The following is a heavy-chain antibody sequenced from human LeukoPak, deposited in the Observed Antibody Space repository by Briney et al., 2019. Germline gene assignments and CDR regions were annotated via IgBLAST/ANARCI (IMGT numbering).Heavy chain of an antibody. CDR3: RIRGYSYVLDY. CDR1: GGSISSGGYY. V-gene: IGHV4-31*03. D-gene: IGHD5-18*01. Sequence: SETLSLTCTVSGGSISSGGYYWSWIRQHPGKGLEWIGYIYYSGSTYYNPSLKSRVTISVDTSKNQFSLKLSSVTAADTAVYYCRIRGYSYVLDYWGQGTLVTVSS. J-gene: IGHJ4*02. CDR2: IYYSGST.